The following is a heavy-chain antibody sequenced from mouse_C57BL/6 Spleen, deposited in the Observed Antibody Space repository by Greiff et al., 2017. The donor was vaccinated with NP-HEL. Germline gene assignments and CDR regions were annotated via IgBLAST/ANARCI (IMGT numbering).Heavy chain of an antibody. V-gene: IGHV3-6*01. CDR1: GYSITSGYY. J-gene: IGHJ4*01. CDR2: ISYDGSN. CDR3: ARGGIYYDYEAMDY. Sequence: EVQLQQSGPGLVKPSQSLSLTCSVTGYSITSGYYWNWIRQFPGNKLEWMGYISYDGSNNYNPSLKNRISITRDTSKNQFFLKLNSVTTEDTATYYCARGGIYYDYEAMDYWGQGTSVTVSS. D-gene: IGHD2-1*01.